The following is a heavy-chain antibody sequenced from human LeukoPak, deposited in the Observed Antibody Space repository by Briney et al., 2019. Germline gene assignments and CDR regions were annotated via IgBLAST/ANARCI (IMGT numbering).Heavy chain of an antibody. CDR3: ARERYCSGGSCPPRYYYYYGMDV. CDR1: GFTFSDYY. J-gene: IGHJ6*02. Sequence: GGSLRLSCAASGFTFSDYYMSWIRQAPGKGLEWVSDISSSSSYTNYADSVKGRFTISRDNAKNSLYLQMNSLRAEDTAVYYCARERYCSGGSCPPRYYYYYGMDVWGQGTTVTVSS. CDR2: ISSSSSYT. V-gene: IGHV3-11*05. D-gene: IGHD2-15*01.